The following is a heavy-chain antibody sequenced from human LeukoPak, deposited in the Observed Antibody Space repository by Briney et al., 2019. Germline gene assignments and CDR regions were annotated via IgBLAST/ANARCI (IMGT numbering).Heavy chain of an antibody. V-gene: IGHV1-24*01. J-gene: IGHJ4*02. D-gene: IGHD3-16*01. Sequence: GASVKVSCKVSGYSRTEVSMHWVRQAPGKGLEWMGGFDPEDGETVYAQKFQGRVTMTEDTSTDTAYMELSSLISEDTAVYYCATDLRGDSVWGCFDYWGQGTLVTVSS. CDR3: ATDLRGDSVWGCFDY. CDR2: FDPEDGET. CDR1: GYSRTEVS.